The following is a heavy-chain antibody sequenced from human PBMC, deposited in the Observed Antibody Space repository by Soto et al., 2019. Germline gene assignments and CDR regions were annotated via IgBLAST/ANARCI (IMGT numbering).Heavy chain of an antibody. CDR1: GYTFTSYG. D-gene: IGHD2-2*01. Sequence: ASVKVSCKASGYTFTSYGISWVRQAPGQGLEWMGWISAYNGNTNYAQKLQGRVTMTTDTSTSTAYMELRSLRSDDTAVYYCARKYCSSTSCYYGFSAKSGFYYFDYWG. CDR3: ARKYCSSTSCYYGFSAKSGFYYFDY. J-gene: IGHJ4*01. V-gene: IGHV1-18*04. CDR2: ISAYNGNT.